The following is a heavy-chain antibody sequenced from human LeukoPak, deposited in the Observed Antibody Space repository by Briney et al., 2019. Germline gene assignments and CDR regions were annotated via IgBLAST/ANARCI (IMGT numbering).Heavy chain of an antibody. CDR1: GFTFDDYA. Sequence: PGRSLRLSCAASGFTFDDYAMHWVRQAPGKGLEWVSAISGSGGSTYYADSVKGRFTISRDNSKNTLYLQMNSLRAEDTAVYYCAKGPYGDYPDYFDYWGQGTLVTVSS. CDR3: AKGPYGDYPDYFDY. J-gene: IGHJ4*02. D-gene: IGHD4-17*01. CDR2: ISGSGGST. V-gene: IGHV3-23*01.